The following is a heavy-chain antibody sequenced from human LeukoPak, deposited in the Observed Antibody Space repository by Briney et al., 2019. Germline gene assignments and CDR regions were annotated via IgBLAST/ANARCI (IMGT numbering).Heavy chain of an antibody. Sequence: ASVKVSCKASGYTFTGYYMHWVRQAPGQGLEWMGWINPHSGGTNYAQKFQGRVTMTRDTSISTAYMELSRLRSDDTAVYYCARGGDCSGGSCYRNWFDPWGQGTLVTVSS. CDR3: ARGGDCSGGSCYRNWFDP. CDR1: GYTFTGYY. D-gene: IGHD2-15*01. J-gene: IGHJ5*02. V-gene: IGHV1-2*02. CDR2: INPHSGGT.